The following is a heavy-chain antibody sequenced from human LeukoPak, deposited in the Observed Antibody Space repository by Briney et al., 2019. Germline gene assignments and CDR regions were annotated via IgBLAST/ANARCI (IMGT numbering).Heavy chain of an antibody. CDR2: IRYDGSNK. Sequence: PGGSLRLSCVASGFTFSSYGMHWVRQAPGKGLEWVAFIRYDGSNKYYADSVKGRFTISRDNSKNTLYLQMNSLRAEDTAVYYCAKWPYCSSTSCYTRQPDYWGQGTLVTVSS. CDR3: AKWPYCSSTSCYTRQPDY. V-gene: IGHV3-30*02. J-gene: IGHJ4*02. D-gene: IGHD2-2*02. CDR1: GFTFSSYG.